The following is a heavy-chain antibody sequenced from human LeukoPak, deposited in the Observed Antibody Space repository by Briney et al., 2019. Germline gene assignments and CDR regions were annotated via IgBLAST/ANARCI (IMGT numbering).Heavy chain of an antibody. D-gene: IGHD3-10*02. CDR1: GFMFSTYE. CDR2: ISRSSNYK. J-gene: IGHJ6*04. V-gene: IGHV3-21*01. CDR3: AELGITMIGGV. Sequence: GGSLRLSCAASGFMFSTYEMNWVRQAPGKGLEWVSSISRSSNYKYYADSVKGRFTISRDNAKNSLYLQMNSLRAEDTAVYYCAELGITMIGGVWGKGTTVTISS.